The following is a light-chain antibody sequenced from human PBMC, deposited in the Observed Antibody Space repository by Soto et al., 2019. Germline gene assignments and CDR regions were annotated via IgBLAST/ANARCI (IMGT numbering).Light chain of an antibody. CDR1: QSLGSS. V-gene: IGKV1-5*03. CDR3: QQHNGAPT. J-gene: IGKJ1*01. Sequence: DIQVTQSPSTLSASVGDRVTITCRASQSLGSSLVWYQQKPRKAPKLLIFQASSLESGVPSRFSGSGSGTEFTLTISSLQADDSATYYCQQHNGAPTFGQGTKVAIK. CDR2: QAS.